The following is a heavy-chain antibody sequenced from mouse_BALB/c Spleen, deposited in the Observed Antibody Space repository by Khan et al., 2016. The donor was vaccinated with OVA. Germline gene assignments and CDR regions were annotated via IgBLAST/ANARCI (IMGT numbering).Heavy chain of an antibody. D-gene: IGHD2-10*01. J-gene: IGHJ4*01. Sequence: QIQLVQSGPELTKPGETVKISCKASGHTFTNYGMNWVKQAPGKGLKWMGWINTYTGEPTYADDFNGRFAFSLETSASTAYLQINNLKNEDTATYFCARPTYFSYAMDNWGQGTSVTVSS. CDR2: INTYTGEP. CDR3: ARPTYFSYAMDN. V-gene: IGHV9-3-1*01. CDR1: GHTFTNYG.